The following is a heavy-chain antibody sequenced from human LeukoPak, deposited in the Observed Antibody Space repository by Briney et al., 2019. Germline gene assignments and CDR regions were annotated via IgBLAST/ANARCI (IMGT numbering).Heavy chain of an antibody. D-gene: IGHD1-26*01. CDR2: IIPILGIA. CDR3: ARDGQWELPVSEH. CDR1: GGTFSSYA. V-gene: IGHV1-69*04. J-gene: IGHJ1*01. Sequence: SVKVSCKASGGTFSSYAISWVRQAPGQGLEWMGRIIPILGIANYAQKFQGRVTITADKSTSTAYMELSSLRSEDTAVYYCARDGQWELPVSEHWGQGTLVTVSS.